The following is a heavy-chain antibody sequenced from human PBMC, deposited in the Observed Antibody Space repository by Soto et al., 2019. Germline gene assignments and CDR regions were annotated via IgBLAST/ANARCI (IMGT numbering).Heavy chain of an antibody. CDR2: ISYDGSNK. Sequence: GGSLRLSCAASGFTFSSYAMHWVRQAPGKGLEWVAVISYDGSNKYYADSVKGRFTISRDNSKNTLYLQMNSLRAEDTAVYYCARDGFVAYDSSGYYYSPSNYYFDYWGQGTLVTVSS. V-gene: IGHV3-30-3*01. J-gene: IGHJ4*02. D-gene: IGHD3-22*01. CDR1: GFTFSSYA. CDR3: ARDGFVAYDSSGYYYSPSNYYFDY.